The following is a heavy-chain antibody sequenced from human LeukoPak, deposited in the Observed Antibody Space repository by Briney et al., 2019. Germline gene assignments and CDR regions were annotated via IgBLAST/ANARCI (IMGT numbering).Heavy chain of an antibody. CDR3: ARGGTYGSGRNQHTTLDY. D-gene: IGHD3-10*01. J-gene: IGHJ4*02. CDR1: GGSISNDY. CDR2: IYTRGST. Sequence: PSETLSLTCTVSGGSISNDYSSWIRQAAGKELEWIGRIYTRGSTNYNPSLKSRVTISLDKSKKQFSLNLNSVTAADTAVYYCARGGTYGSGRNQHTTLDYWGQGTLVTVSS. V-gene: IGHV4-4*07.